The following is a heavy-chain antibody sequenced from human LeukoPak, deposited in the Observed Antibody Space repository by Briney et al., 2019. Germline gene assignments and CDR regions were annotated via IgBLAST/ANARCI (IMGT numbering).Heavy chain of an antibody. CDR3: ARSNSFLDPSGGFDP. V-gene: IGHV1-69*04. J-gene: IGHJ5*02. D-gene: IGHD3-3*01. Sequence: WASVKVSCKASGGTFSSYAISWVRQAPGQGLDLMGRIIPILGIANYAQKCQGRVTITADKSTSTAYMELSSLRSEDTAVYYCARSNSFLDPSGGFDPWGQGTLVTVSS. CDR2: IIPILGIA. CDR1: GGTFSSYA.